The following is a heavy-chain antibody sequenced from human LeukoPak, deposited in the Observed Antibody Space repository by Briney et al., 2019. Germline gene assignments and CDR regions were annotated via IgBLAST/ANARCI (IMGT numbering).Heavy chain of an antibody. CDR3: AREPMPAAMDYYYYYMDV. J-gene: IGHJ6*03. V-gene: IGHV1-69*01. CDR2: IIPIFGTA. D-gene: IGHD2-2*01. Sequence: SVKVSCKASGGTFSSYAISWVRQAPGQGLEWMGGIIPIFGTANYAQKFQGRVTITADESTSTAYMELSSLRSEDTAVYYCAREPMPAAMDYYYYYMDVWGKGTTVTVSS. CDR1: GGTFSSYA.